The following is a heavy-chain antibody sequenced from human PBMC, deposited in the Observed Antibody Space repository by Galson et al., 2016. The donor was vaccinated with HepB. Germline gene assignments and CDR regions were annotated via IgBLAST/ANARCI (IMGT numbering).Heavy chain of an antibody. CDR3: ARRAGNGGASFDF. CDR1: RGSISSSTYY. J-gene: IGHJ4*02. Sequence: SETLSLTCSVSRGSISSSTYYWGWIRQPPGKGLEWLGNIYYSGRTYYNPSLKSRVIISVDTSKNQFSLMVTSVTATDTAVFYCARRAGNGGASFDFWGQGILVTVSS. CDR2: IYYSGRT. D-gene: IGHD4-23*01. V-gene: IGHV4-39*01.